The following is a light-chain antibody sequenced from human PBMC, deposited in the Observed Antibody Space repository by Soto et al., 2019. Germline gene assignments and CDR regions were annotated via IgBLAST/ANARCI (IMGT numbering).Light chain of an antibody. J-gene: IGLJ3*02. V-gene: IGLV4-69*01. CDR2: LNSDGSH. CDR1: SGHSNYV. Sequence: QPVLTQSPSASASLGASVKLTCTLSSGHSNYVIAWHQQQPEKGPRYLMKLNSDGSHSKGDGIPDRFSGSSSGAERYLTISSLQSEDEADYYCQTWGTGNWVFGGGTKLTVL. CDR3: QTWGTGNWV.